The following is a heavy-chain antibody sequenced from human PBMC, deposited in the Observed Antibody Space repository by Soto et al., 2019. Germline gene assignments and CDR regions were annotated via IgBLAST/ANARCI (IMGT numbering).Heavy chain of an antibody. J-gene: IGHJ6*02. V-gene: IGHV3-23*01. CDR3: GKDRGCTSCNTVGYYYYYGMDV. D-gene: IGHD2-2*02. CDR2: ISGSGTRT. Sequence: EVQLLESGGGLVQPGGSLRLSCAASGFTFSIYAMNWVRQAPGKGLEWVSAISGSGTRTYYADSVKGRFTISRDSSKNSLYLEMNSLRAEDTAVYYCGKDRGCTSCNTVGYYYYYGMDVWGRGTTVTVSS. CDR1: GFTFSIYA.